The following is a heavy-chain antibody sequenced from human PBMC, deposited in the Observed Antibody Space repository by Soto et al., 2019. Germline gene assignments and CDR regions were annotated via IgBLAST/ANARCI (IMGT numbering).Heavy chain of an antibody. J-gene: IGHJ4*02. Sequence: GPLRLSCAASVFTFSSYAMSWVREAPGKGLEWVAVISDSGGSTYYADSVKGRFIISRDNSKNTIYLQMNSLRAEDTAKYYCAKIDPYFFDFWGQGALVTV. CDR1: VFTFSSYA. CDR2: ISDSGGST. D-gene: IGHD3-10*01. V-gene: IGHV3-23*01. CDR3: AKIDPYFFDF.